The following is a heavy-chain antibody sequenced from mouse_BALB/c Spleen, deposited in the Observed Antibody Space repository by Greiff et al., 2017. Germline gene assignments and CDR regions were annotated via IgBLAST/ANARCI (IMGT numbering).Heavy chain of an antibody. Sequence: QVQLQQSGPELVKPGASVKMSCKASGYTFTSYYIHWVKQRPGQGLEWIGWIYPGDGSTKYNEKFKGKTTLTADKSSSTAYMLLSSLTSEDSAIYFCASANDYDWYFDVWGAGTTVTVSS. CDR2: IYPGDGST. CDR1: GYTFTSYY. V-gene: IGHV1S56*01. J-gene: IGHJ1*01. CDR3: ASANDYDWYFDV. D-gene: IGHD2-4*01.